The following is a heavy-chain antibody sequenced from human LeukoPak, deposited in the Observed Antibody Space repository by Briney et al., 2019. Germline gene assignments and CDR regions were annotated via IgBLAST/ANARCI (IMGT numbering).Heavy chain of an antibody. CDR3: ARTAEAGGYFDL. J-gene: IGHJ2*01. CDR2: IYYSGST. V-gene: IGHV4-39*07. D-gene: IGHD3-10*01. Sequence: SETLSLTCTVSGGSISSSSYYWGWIRQPPGKGLEWIGSIYYSGSTYYNPSLKSRVTISVDTSKNQFSLKLSSVTAADTAVYYCARTAEAGGYFDLWGRGTLVTVSS. CDR1: GGSISSSSYY.